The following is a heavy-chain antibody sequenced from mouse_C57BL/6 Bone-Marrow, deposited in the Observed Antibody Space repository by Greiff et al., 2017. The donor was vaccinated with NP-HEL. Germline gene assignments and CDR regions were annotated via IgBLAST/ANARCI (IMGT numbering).Heavy chain of an antibody. J-gene: IGHJ3*01. CDR2: IHPNSGST. CDR3: ARRAYLLFAY. D-gene: IGHD2-10*01. CDR1: GYTFTSYW. V-gene: IGHV1-64*01. Sequence: VKLQQPGAELVKPGASVKLSCKASGYTFTSYWMHWVKQRPGQGLEWIGMIHPNSGSTNYNEKFKSKATLTVDKPSSTAYIHLITLTSEDSAVYYCARRAYLLFAYWGQGTLVTVSA.